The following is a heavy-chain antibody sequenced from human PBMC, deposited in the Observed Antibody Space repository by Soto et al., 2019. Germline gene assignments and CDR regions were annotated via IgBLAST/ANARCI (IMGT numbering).Heavy chain of an antibody. V-gene: IGHV1-69*01. CDR3: AKGVRHGWELLDSFDY. D-gene: IGHD1-26*01. CDR1: GGTFSSYA. CDR2: IIPIFGTA. Sequence: QVQLVQSGAEVKKPGSSVKVSCKASGGTFSSYAISWVRQAPGQGLEWMGGIIPIFGTANYAQKFQGRVKITADDSTSTAYMELSSLRSEDTAVYYCAKGVRHGWELLDSFDYWGQGTLVTVSS. J-gene: IGHJ4*02.